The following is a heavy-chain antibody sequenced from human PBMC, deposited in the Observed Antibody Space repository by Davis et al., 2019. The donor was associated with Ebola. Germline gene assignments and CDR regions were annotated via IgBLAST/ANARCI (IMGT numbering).Heavy chain of an antibody. J-gene: IGHJ5*02. V-gene: IGHV4-30-4*02. Sequence: MPSETLSLTCTVSGGSISSGDYYWSWIRQPPGKGLEWIGYIYYSGSTYYNPSLKSRVTISVDTSKNQFSLKLSSVTAADTAVYYCARVRVAATTNWFDPWGQGTLVTVSS. CDR2: IYYSGST. D-gene: IGHD2-15*01. CDR3: ARVRVAATTNWFDP. CDR1: GGSISSGDYY.